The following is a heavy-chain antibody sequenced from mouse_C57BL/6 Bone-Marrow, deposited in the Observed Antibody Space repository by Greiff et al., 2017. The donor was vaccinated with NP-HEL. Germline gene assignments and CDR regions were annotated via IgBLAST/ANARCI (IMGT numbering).Heavy chain of an antibody. Sequence: QVQLQQSGAELVKPGASVKMSCKASGYTFTSYWITWVKQRPGQGLEWIGAIYPGSGSTNYNEQFKSKATLTVDTSSSPAYLPLSRLSSEDSAVYYCARDAVYDYDGGDFDYWGQGTTLTVSS. CDR1: GYTFTSYW. J-gene: IGHJ2*01. V-gene: IGHV1-55*01. D-gene: IGHD2-4*01. CDR2: IYPGSGST. CDR3: ARDAVYDYDGGDFDY.